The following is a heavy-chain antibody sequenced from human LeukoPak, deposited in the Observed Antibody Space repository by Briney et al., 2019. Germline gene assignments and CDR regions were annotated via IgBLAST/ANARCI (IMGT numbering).Heavy chain of an antibody. CDR2: IFYTGST. J-gene: IGHJ5*02. Sequence: SETLSLTCTVSGGSMRNYYWSWIRQPPGKGLEWIGYIFYTGSTNYNPSLRSRVTISVDTSKKQFSLKLSSVTAADTAVYYCARGFYWFDPWGQGTLVTVSS. CDR3: ARGFYWFDP. CDR1: GGSMRNYY. V-gene: IGHV4-59*01.